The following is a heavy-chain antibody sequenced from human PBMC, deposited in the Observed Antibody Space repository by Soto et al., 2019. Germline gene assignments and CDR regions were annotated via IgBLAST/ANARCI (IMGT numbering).Heavy chain of an antibody. D-gene: IGHD1-26*01. Sequence: EVQLLESGGGLVQPGGSLRLSCAASGFTFSSYAMSWVRQAPGKGLEWVSAISGSGGSTYYADSVKGRFTISRDNSKNTRYLQMNSLRVDDTDVYYCAKEWELLDWYFDLWGRGTLVTVSS. CDR1: GFTFSSYA. J-gene: IGHJ2*01. CDR2: ISGSGGST. V-gene: IGHV3-23*01. CDR3: AKEWELLDWYFDL.